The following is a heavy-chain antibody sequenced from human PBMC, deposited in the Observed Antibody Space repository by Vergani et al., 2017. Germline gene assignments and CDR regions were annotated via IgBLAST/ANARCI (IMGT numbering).Heavy chain of an antibody. CDR2: ISSTGST. V-gene: IGHV4-59*13. D-gene: IGHD3-9*01. CDR1: GGSFNTYY. CDR3: ARVMYRDEASTGYRLEGMDI. Sequence: QVQLEESGPGLVKPSETLSLTCTVSGGSFNTYYWSWIRQSPGKGLEWIGYISSTGSTNYNPSLNSRVTMSVDTSKNQFSLKLRSVPAADTAVYFCARVMYRDEASTGYRLEGMDIWGQGTTVTISS. J-gene: IGHJ6*02.